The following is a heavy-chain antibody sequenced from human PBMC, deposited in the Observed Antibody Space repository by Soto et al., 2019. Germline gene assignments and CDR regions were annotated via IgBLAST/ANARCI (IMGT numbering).Heavy chain of an antibody. CDR3: ASQHYYDSSGYYVVY. V-gene: IGHV4-59*04. Sequence: PETLSLTCTVSGGSISSYYWGWIRQPPGKGLEWIGNIHYSGSTYYDSSLKSRVTISVDTSKNQFSLKLSSVTAADTAVYYCASQHYYDSSGYYVVYWGQGTLVTVSS. CDR2: IHYSGST. J-gene: IGHJ4*02. CDR1: GGSISSYY. D-gene: IGHD3-22*01.